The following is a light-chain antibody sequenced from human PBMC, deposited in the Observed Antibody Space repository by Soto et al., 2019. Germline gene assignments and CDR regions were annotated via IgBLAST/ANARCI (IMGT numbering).Light chain of an antibody. Sequence: QSALTQPASVSGSPGQSITISCTGTSSDVGGYDYVSWYQQHPGKAPKLMIYGVSNRPSGVSNRFSGSKSGNTDSLTISGLQSEDEADYYCTSYTTSSTQVFGGGTKLNVL. CDR3: TSYTTSSTQV. CDR2: GVS. CDR1: SSDVGGYDY. J-gene: IGLJ3*02. V-gene: IGLV2-14*01.